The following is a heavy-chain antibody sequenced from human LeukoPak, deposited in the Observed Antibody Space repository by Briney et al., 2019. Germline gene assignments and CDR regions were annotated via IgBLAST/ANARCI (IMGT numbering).Heavy chain of an antibody. CDR1: GYTFTSYN. V-gene: IGHV1-2*02. D-gene: IGHD2-21*01. J-gene: IGHJ4*02. CDR2: VYPATGGT. CDR3: VRGAVIAHFDY. Sequence: GASVKVSCTASGYTFTSYNMHWVRQAPGQRLEWMGLVYPATGGTNYAQKFQGRVTITTDTSISTAYMELRGLTSDDTAVYFCVRGAVIAHFDYWGQGALVTVSS.